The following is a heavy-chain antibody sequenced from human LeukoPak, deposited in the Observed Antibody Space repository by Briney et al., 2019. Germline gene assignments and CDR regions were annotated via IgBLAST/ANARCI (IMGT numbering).Heavy chain of an antibody. J-gene: IGHJ3*02. V-gene: IGHV3-23*01. CDR2: IIGSGGDT. CDR3: ARNILFAFDI. Sequence: GGSLRLSCAASGFTFSSYAMSWVRQAPGKGLEWVSTIIGSGGDTYYADSVKGRFTISRDNSKNTLYLQVNSLRAEDTAMYYCARNILFAFDIWGQGTMVTVSS. CDR1: GFTFSSYA. D-gene: IGHD2/OR15-2a*01.